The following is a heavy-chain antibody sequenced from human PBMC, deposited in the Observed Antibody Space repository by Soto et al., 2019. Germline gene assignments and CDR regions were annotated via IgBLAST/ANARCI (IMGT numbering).Heavy chain of an antibody. CDR2: ISSTSNTI. J-gene: IGHJ4*02. CDR3: ARDRGCSGGVCYRDLDY. Sequence: ELQLVESGGALVQPGGSLRLSCAASGFTFSTYSMSWVRQAPGKGLEWVSYISSTSNTIYYADSVKGRFTISRDNAKNSLYLHMNSLSAEDTAVYYCARDRGCSGGVCYRDLDYWGQGTLVTVSS. V-gene: IGHV3-48*01. CDR1: GFTFSTYS. D-gene: IGHD2-15*01.